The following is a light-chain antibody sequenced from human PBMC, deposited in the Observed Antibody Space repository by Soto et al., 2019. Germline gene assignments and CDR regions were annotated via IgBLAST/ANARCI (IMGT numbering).Light chain of an antibody. Sequence: DIQMTQSPSSLSASVGDRVTFTCRASQGISNYVAWYQQKPGKPPKLLIYAASTLQSGVPSRFSGSGSGTDFTLTINSLKPEDVATYSCQKYSSVPVFGPGTKVDIK. CDR3: QKYSSVPV. CDR1: QGISNY. J-gene: IGKJ3*01. V-gene: IGKV1-27*01. CDR2: AAS.